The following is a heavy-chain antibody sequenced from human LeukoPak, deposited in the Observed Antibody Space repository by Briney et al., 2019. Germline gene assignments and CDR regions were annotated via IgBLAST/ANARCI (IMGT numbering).Heavy chain of an antibody. CDR1: GYTFTSYY. V-gene: IGHV1-46*01. D-gene: IGHD4-17*01. CDR3: ASEGGDDGNWFDP. CDR2: INPSGGST. J-gene: IGHJ5*02. Sequence: ASVKVSCKASGYTFTSYYMHWVRQAPGQGLEWMGVINPSGGSTSYAQKFQGRVTMTRDTSTSTVYMELSSLRSEDTAVYYCASEGGDDGNWFDPWGQGTLVTVSS.